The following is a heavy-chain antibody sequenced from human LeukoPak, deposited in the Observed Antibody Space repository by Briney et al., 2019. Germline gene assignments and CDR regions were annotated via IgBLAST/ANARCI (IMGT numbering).Heavy chain of an antibody. CDR3: ARDGDILTDSNYFDY. Sequence: GGSLRLSCAASGFTFSSYAMSWFRQAPGKGLEWVSAISGGGGTTYYADSVKGRFTISRDNSKNTLYLQMNSLRAEDTAVYYCARDGDILTDSNYFDYWGQGTLVTVSS. J-gene: IGHJ4*02. CDR2: ISGGGGTT. V-gene: IGHV3-23*01. D-gene: IGHD3-9*01. CDR1: GFTFSSYA.